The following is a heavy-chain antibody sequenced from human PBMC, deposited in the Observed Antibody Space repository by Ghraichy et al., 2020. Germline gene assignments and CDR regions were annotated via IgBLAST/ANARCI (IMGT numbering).Heavy chain of an antibody. Sequence: GGSLRLSCAASGFTFTSYWMSWVRQAPGKGLEWVANIKQDESEKYYVDSVKGRFTISRGNAKNSLYLQMNSLRAEDTAVYYCARARLRLGELSLRSGYFDYWGQGIQVTVSS. CDR3: ARARLRLGELSLRSGYFDY. CDR1: GFTFTSYW. V-gene: IGHV3-7*01. D-gene: IGHD3-16*02. CDR2: IKQDESEK. J-gene: IGHJ4*02.